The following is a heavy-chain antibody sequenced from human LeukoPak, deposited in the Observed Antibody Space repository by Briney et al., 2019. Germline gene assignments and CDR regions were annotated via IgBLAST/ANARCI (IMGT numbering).Heavy chain of an antibody. D-gene: IGHD3-22*01. CDR1: GYTFTGYY. CDR3: AREGLGGYGFDY. CDR2: INPNSGGT. Sequence: VASVKVSCKASGYTFTGYYMHWVRQAPGQGLEWMGWINPNSGGTNYAQKFQGRVTMTRDTSISTAYMELSRLRSNDTAVYYCAREGLGGYGFDYWGQGTLVTVSS. J-gene: IGHJ4*02. V-gene: IGHV1-2*02.